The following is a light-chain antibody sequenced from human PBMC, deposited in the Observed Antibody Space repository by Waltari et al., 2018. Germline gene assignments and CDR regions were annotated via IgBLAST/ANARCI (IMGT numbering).Light chain of an antibody. CDR2: QDT. Sequence: SYELTQPPSVSVSPGQTASITCSGNKLGDKYACWYQQKPGQSPVVVLYQDTKGPPGVPERFSGSNSGNTATLTIGGTQAMDEADYYCQAWDTSTYHVVFGGGTKLTVL. V-gene: IGLV3-1*01. J-gene: IGLJ2*01. CDR3: QAWDTSTYHVV. CDR1: KLGDKY.